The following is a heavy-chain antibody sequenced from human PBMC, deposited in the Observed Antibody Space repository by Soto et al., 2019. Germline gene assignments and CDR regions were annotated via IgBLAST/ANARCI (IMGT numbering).Heavy chain of an antibody. CDR3: ARELSRTYYDFWSGLPPV. Sequence: SETLSLTCTVSGGSISSGGYYWSWIRQHPGKGLEWIGYIYYSGSTYYNPSLKSRVTISVDTSKNQFSLKLSSVTAADTAVYYCARELSRTYYDFWSGLPPVWGKGTTVTVSS. CDR2: IYYSGST. J-gene: IGHJ6*04. CDR1: GGSISSGGYY. D-gene: IGHD3-3*01. V-gene: IGHV4-31*03.